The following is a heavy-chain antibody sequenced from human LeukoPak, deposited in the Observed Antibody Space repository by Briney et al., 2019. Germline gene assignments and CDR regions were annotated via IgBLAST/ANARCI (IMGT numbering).Heavy chain of an antibody. J-gene: IGHJ5*02. CDR3: ARHGRVAVADRWFDP. D-gene: IGHD6-19*01. CDR2: IYPGDSDT. V-gene: IGHV5-51*01. Sequence: GESLKISCKGSGYSFTSYWIGWVRQMPGKGLEWMGIIYPGDSDTRYSPSFQGQVTISADKSISTAYLQWSSLKASDTAMYYCARHGRVAVADRWFDPWGQGTLVTVSS. CDR1: GYSFTSYW.